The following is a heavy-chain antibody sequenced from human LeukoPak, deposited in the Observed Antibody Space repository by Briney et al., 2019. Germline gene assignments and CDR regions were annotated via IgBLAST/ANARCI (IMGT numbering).Heavy chain of an antibody. Sequence: SETLSLTCTVSGGSISSYYWSWIRQPPGKGLEWIGYIYYSGSTNYNPSLKSRVTISVDTSKDQFSLKLSSVTAADTAVYYCARVRTNDHGMDVWGQGTTVTASS. CDR3: ARVRTNDHGMDV. V-gene: IGHV4-59*01. CDR1: GGSISSYY. D-gene: IGHD2-8*01. J-gene: IGHJ6*02. CDR2: IYYSGST.